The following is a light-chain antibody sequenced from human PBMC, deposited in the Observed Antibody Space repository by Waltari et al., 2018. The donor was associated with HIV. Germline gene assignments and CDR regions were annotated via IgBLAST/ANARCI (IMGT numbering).Light chain of an antibody. CDR1: QSVSSSY. Sequence: EIVLTQSPGTLSLSPGERATLSCRASQSVSSSYLAWYQQKPGQAPRLLIYDASNRATGIPDRFSDSGSGTDFTLTISRLEHEDFAVYYCQHYGSSQITFGQGTRLEIK. J-gene: IGKJ5*01. V-gene: IGKV3-20*01. CDR3: QHYGSSQIT. CDR2: DAS.